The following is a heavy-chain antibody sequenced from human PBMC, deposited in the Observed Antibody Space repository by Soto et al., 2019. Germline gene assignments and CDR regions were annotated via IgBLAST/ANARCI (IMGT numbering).Heavy chain of an antibody. CDR3: ARGAVNYYGSGGIKADY. CDR1: GYTFTSYD. D-gene: IGHD3-10*01. V-gene: IGHV1-8*01. Sequence: ASVKVSCKASGYTFTSYDINWVRQATGQGLEWMGWMNPNSGNTGYAQKFQGRVTMTRNTSISTAYMELSSLRSEDTAVYYCARGAVNYYGSGGIKADYWGQGTLVTVSS. J-gene: IGHJ4*02. CDR2: MNPNSGNT.